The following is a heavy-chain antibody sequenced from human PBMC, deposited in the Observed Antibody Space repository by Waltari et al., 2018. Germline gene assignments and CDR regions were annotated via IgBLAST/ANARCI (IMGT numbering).Heavy chain of an antibody. V-gene: IGHV3-21*01. CDR2: ISSSSAHM. D-gene: IGHD6-13*01. CDR1: GFPLRSYS. Sequence: EVHLMESGGGLVKPGGSLRLSCAASGFPLRSYSMDWVRQAPGRGLEWVSSISSSSAHMYYADSIKGRFTISRDNAKNSLYLEMNSLRDEDTAVYYCVRDRGAAAGSLDYWGQGTLVSVSS. J-gene: IGHJ4*02. CDR3: VRDRGAAAGSLDY.